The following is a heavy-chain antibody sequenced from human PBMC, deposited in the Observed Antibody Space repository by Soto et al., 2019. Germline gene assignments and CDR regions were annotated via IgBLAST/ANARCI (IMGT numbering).Heavy chain of an antibody. J-gene: IGHJ4*02. Sequence: QVHLVQSGAEVTKAGSSVKVSCKASGGTFSSHAFSWLRQAPGQGLEWVGGIIPIFDTANYAQEFQGRVTISADESTNTVVLELKNLRSNDTAIYFCAIGDRSSWIGNHWGPGTQVTGS. CDR2: IIPIFDTA. V-gene: IGHV1-69*01. CDR3: AIGDRSSWIGNH. D-gene: IGHD6-6*01. CDR1: GGTFSSHA.